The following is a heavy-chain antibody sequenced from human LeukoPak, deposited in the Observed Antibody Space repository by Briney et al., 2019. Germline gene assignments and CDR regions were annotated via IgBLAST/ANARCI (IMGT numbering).Heavy chain of an antibody. CDR3: ARESGSGYDSRDNWFDP. J-gene: IGHJ5*02. CDR2: ISSSGSTI. CDR1: GFTFSDYY. V-gene: IGHV3-11*01. D-gene: IGHD5-12*01. Sequence: PGGSLRLSCAASGFTFSDYYMSWIRQAPGKGLEWVSYISSSGSTIYYADSVKGRFTSSRDNAKNSLYLQMNSLRAEDTAVYYCARESGSGYDSRDNWFDPWGQGTLVTASS.